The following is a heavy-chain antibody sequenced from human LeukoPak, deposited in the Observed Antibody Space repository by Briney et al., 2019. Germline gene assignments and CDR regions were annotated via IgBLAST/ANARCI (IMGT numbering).Heavy chain of an antibody. Sequence: GESLKISCQASGFSFSSYCIGWVRQKPGKGLEWMGLIYGYDSDTRYSPSFRGQVTISADKSINIAYLQWTSLKASDTAMYYCARRPLSPLGATSSDAFDIWGQGTMVTVSS. CDR3: ARRPLSPLGATSSDAFDI. V-gene: IGHV5-51*01. CDR2: IYGYDSDT. CDR1: GFSFSSYC. D-gene: IGHD1-26*01. J-gene: IGHJ3*02.